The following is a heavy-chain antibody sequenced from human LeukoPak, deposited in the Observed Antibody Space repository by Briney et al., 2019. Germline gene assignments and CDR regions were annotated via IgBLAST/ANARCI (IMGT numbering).Heavy chain of an antibody. Sequence: GRSLRLSCAASGLTFSSYGMHWVRQAPGKGLEWVAVIWYDGSNKYYADSVKGRFTISRDNSKNTLYLQMNSLRAEDTAVYYCARDWTGTYYFDYWGQGTLVTVSS. V-gene: IGHV3-33*01. CDR1: GLTFSSYG. CDR3: ARDWTGTYYFDY. J-gene: IGHJ4*02. CDR2: IWYDGSNK. D-gene: IGHD3/OR15-3a*01.